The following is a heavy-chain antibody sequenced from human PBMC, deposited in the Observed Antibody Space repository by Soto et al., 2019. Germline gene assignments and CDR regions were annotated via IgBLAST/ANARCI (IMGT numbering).Heavy chain of an antibody. CDR3: ARGDGRITIFGVVIPAIDY. D-gene: IGHD3-3*01. V-gene: IGHV3-30-3*01. Sequence: QVQLVESGGGVVQPGRSLRLSCAASGFTFSSYVMHWVRQAPGKGLEWVAVISYDGSNKYYADSVKGRFTISRDNSKNTLYLQMNSLRAEDTAVYYCARGDGRITIFGVVIPAIDYWGQGTLFTVSS. CDR1: GFTFSSYV. CDR2: ISYDGSNK. J-gene: IGHJ4*02.